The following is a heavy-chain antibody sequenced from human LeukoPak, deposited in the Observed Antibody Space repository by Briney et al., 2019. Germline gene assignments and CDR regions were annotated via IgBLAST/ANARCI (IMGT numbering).Heavy chain of an antibody. CDR3: AKVRYQLLIDY. J-gene: IGHJ4*02. Sequence: PGGSLRLSCAASGIIFSNYWMHWVRQAPGKGLVWVSRINRDGSSTSYADSVKGRFTISRDNSKNTLYLQMNSLRADDTAVYYCAKVRYQLLIDYWGQGTLVTVSS. CDR1: GIIFSNYW. CDR2: INRDGSST. D-gene: IGHD2-2*01. V-gene: IGHV3-74*01.